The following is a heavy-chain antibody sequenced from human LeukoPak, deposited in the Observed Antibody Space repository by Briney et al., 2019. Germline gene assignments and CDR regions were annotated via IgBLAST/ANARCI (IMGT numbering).Heavy chain of an antibody. Sequence: PLASVKVSCKASGGTFSSYAISWVRQAPGQGLEWMGRIIPILGIANYAQKFQGRVTITADKSTSTAYMELSSLRSEDTAVYNCAPKVGVYGIDVWGQGTTVTVSS. CDR2: IIPILGIA. J-gene: IGHJ6*02. D-gene: IGHD3-10*01. CDR1: GGTFSSYA. CDR3: APKVGVYGIDV. V-gene: IGHV1-69*04.